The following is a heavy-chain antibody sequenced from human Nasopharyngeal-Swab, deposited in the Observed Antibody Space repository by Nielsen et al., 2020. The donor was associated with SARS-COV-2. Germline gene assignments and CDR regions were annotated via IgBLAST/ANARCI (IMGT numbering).Heavy chain of an antibody. J-gene: IGHJ6*02. CDR1: GYTFTSYD. D-gene: IGHD2-2*01. CDR2: MNPNSGNT. Sequence: ASVKGSCKDSGYTFTSYDINWVRQATGQGLEWMGWMNPNSGNTGYAQKFQGRVTMTRNTSISTAYMELSSLRSEDTAVYYCARVGAADCSSTSCYAGVSWDYGMDVWGQGTTVTVSS. V-gene: IGHV1-8*01. CDR3: ARVGAADCSSTSCYAGVSWDYGMDV.